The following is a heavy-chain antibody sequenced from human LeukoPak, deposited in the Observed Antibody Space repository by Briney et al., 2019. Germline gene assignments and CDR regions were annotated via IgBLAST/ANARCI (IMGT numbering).Heavy chain of an antibody. CDR1: GFTFSSYS. Sequence: GGSLRLSCAASGFTFSSYSMNWVRQAPGKGLEWVSYIRSSSSTIYYADSVKGRFTISRDNAKNSLYLQMNSLRAEDTAVYYCAKDRAARGRGNYFYMDVWGKGTTVTVSS. J-gene: IGHJ6*03. CDR2: IRSSSSTI. CDR3: AKDRAARGRGNYFYMDV. V-gene: IGHV3-48*01. D-gene: IGHD2/OR15-2a*01.